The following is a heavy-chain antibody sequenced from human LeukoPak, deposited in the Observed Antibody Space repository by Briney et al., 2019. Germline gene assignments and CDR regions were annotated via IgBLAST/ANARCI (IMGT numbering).Heavy chain of an antibody. CDR2: IWYDGSNK. CDR3: ARDDLTPKDPRGTIAAAATDY. Sequence: PGGSLRLSCAASGFTFSSYGMHWVRQAPGKGLEWVAVIWYDGSNKYYADSVKGRFTISRDNAKSSLYLQMNSLRAEDTAVYYCARDDLTPKDPRGTIAAAATDYWGQGTLVTVSS. V-gene: IGHV3-33*01. D-gene: IGHD6-13*01. CDR1: GFTFSSYG. J-gene: IGHJ4*02.